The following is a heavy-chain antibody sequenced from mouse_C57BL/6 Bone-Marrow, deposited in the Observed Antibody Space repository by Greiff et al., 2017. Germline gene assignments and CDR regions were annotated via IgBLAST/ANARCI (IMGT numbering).Heavy chain of an antibody. CDR3: ARGKLAWFAY. V-gene: IGHV1-64*01. D-gene: IGHD4-1*01. CDR2: IHPNSGST. CDR1: GYTFTSYW. J-gene: IGHJ3*01. Sequence: QVQLKQPGAELVKPGASVKLSCKASGYTFTSYWMHWVKQRPGQGLEWIGMIHPNSGSTNYNEKFKSKATLTVDKSSSTAYTQLSSLTSEDSAVYYCARGKLAWFAYWGQGTLVTVSA.